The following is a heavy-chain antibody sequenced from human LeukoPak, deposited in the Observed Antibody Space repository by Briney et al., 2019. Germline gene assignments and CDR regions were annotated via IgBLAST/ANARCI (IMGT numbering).Heavy chain of an antibody. CDR1: GYSISSGSY. J-gene: IGHJ4*02. V-gene: IGHV4-38-2*01. D-gene: IGHD3-9*01. CDR2: IFHNRGT. Sequence: SETLSLTCDVSGYSISSGSYWGWMRQPPGRGLEWIASIFHNRGTFYNPPLKSRVTISLDTSRNQFSLRLNSVTAADTAVYYCARHPGILTGFLAAIDNWGQGTQVTVSS. CDR3: ARHPGILTGFLAAIDN.